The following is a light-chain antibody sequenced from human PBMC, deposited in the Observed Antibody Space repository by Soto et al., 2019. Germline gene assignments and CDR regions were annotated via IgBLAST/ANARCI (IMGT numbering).Light chain of an antibody. CDR2: GAS. CDR1: QSVSRN. CDR3: QQYDNWPIT. Sequence: EIVMTQSPATLSVSPGERATLSCRASQSVSRNLAWYQQKPGQAPRLLIYGASTRATGIPARFSGSGSGTELTLTISSLQSEDFAVFYCQQYDNWPITFGQGTRMEIK. V-gene: IGKV3-15*01. J-gene: IGKJ5*01.